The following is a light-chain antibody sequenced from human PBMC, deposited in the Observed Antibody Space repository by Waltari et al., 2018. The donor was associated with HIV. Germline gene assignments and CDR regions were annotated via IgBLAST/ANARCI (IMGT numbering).Light chain of an antibody. CDR1: SLRSYY. CDR2: GKN. CDR3: NSRDSSGNHYVV. Sequence: SSELTQDPAVSVALGQTVRIPCQGDSLRSYYASWYQQKPGQAPVRVIYGKNNRPSGIPDRFSGSSSGNTASLTITGAQAEDEADYYCNSRDSSGNHYVVFGGGTKLTVL. V-gene: IGLV3-19*01. J-gene: IGLJ2*01.